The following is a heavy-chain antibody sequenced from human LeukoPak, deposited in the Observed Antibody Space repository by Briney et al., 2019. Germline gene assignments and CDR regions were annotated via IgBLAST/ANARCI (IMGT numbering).Heavy chain of an antibody. J-gene: IGHJ4*02. D-gene: IGHD6-13*01. CDR1: GFTFSSYA. CDR3: AKWEVSSSSWYYFHY. Sequence: PGESLRLSCAASGFTFSSYAMSWVRQAPGKGLEWVSGISAGGGSTYYADSVKGRFTISRDNYKNTLYLQMNSLRAEDTAVYYCAKWEVSSSSWYYFHYWGQGTLVTVSS. CDR2: ISAGGGST. V-gene: IGHV3-23*01.